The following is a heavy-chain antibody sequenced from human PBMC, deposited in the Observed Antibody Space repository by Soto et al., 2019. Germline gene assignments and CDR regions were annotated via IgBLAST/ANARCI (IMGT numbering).Heavy chain of an antibody. Sequence: ASVKVSCKASGYTFTNYAMHWVRQAPGQRLKWMGWINAGNGNTKYSQKFQGRVTITRDTSASTAYMELSSLRSEDTAVYYCARGACSGTSCHTQENYYAMDVWGQGTMVTVSS. D-gene: IGHD2-2*01. CDR1: GYTFTNYA. CDR2: INAGNGNT. CDR3: ARGACSGTSCHTQENYYAMDV. V-gene: IGHV1-3*01. J-gene: IGHJ6*02.